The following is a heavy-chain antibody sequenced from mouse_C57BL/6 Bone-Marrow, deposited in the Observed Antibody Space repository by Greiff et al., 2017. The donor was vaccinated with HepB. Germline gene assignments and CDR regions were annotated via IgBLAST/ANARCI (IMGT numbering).Heavy chain of an antibody. CDR1: GFSLSTFGMG. J-gene: IGHJ1*03. Sequence: QVTLKECGPGILQPSQTLSLTCSFSGFSLSTFGMGVGWIRQPSGKGLEWLAHIWWDDDKYYNPALKSRLTISKDTSKNQVFLKIANVDTADTATYYCARMMILRPWYFDVWGTGTTVTVSS. CDR3: ARMMILRPWYFDV. D-gene: IGHD1-2*01. CDR2: IWWDDDK. V-gene: IGHV8-8*01.